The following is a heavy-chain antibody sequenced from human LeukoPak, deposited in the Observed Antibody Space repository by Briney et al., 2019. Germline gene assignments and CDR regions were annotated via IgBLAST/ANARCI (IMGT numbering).Heavy chain of an antibody. CDR3: ARALYSSTWYVLNY. Sequence: GASVKVSCKASGDTFTSFYVHWVRQAPGQGLEWMGIINPSGGGTSYAQKFQGRVTMTRDMSTSTVDMELSSLRSEDTAVYYCARALYSSTWYVLNYWGQGTLVTVSS. CDR2: INPSGGGT. CDR1: GDTFTSFY. J-gene: IGHJ4*02. V-gene: IGHV1-46*01. D-gene: IGHD6-13*01.